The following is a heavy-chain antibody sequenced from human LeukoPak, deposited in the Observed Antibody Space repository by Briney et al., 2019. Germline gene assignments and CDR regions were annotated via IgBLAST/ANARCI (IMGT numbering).Heavy chain of an antibody. Sequence: SETLSLTCSVSGGFISSYYWSWIRQPPGKGLEWIGYIYYSGSTNYNPSLKSRVTISVETSKNQFSLKLSSVTAADTAVYYCARVTGYMIEDYFDYWGQGTLVTVSS. CDR2: IYYSGST. CDR3: ARVTGYMIEDYFDY. CDR1: GGFISSYY. J-gene: IGHJ4*02. V-gene: IGHV4-59*01. D-gene: IGHD3-22*01.